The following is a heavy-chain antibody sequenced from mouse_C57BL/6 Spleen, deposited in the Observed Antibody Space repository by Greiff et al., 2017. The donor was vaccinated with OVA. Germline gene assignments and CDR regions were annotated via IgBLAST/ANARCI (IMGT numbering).Heavy chain of an antibody. CDR1: GYSFTGYY. Sequence: EVQLQESGPELVKPGASVKISCKASGYSFTGYYMNWVKQSPEKSLEWIGEINPSTGGTTYNQKFKAKATLTVDKSSSTAYMQLKSLTSEDSAVYYCARDEAMDYWGQGTSVTVSS. J-gene: IGHJ4*01. CDR3: ARDEAMDY. CDR2: INPSTGGT. V-gene: IGHV1-42*01.